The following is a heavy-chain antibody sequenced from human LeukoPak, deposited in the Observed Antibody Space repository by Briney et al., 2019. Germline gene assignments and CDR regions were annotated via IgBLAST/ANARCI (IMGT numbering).Heavy chain of an antibody. D-gene: IGHD6-6*01. J-gene: IGHJ5*02. CDR2: ISHSGST. Sequence: SETLSLTCAVYGGSFSGYYWSWIRQPPGKGLEWIGEISHSGSTNYNPSLKSRVTISVDTSKNQFSLKLSSVTAADTAVYYCARGSPRGSSSRFDPWGQGTLVTVSS. CDR3: ARGSPRGSSSRFDP. CDR1: GGSFSGYY. V-gene: IGHV4-34*01.